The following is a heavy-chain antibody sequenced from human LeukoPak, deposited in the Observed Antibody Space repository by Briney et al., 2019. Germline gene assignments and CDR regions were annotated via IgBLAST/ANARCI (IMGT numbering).Heavy chain of an antibody. CDR2: ISGSGGST. J-gene: IGHJ4*02. CDR3: AKEKAVAGCFDY. D-gene: IGHD6-19*01. CDR1: GFTFSSYA. Sequence: GGSLRPSCAASGFTFSSYAMSWVRPAPGKGLEWVSAISGSGGSTYYADSVKGRFTISRDNSKNTLYLQMNSLRAEDTAVYYCAKEKAVAGCFDYWGQGTLVTVSS. V-gene: IGHV3-23*01.